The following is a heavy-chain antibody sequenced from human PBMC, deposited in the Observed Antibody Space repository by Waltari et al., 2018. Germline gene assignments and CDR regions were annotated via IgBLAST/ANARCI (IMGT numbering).Heavy chain of an antibody. D-gene: IGHD3-10*01. Sequence: QVQLQESGPGLVKPSETLSLTCTVSGGSISSYYWSWIRQPPGKGLEWIGRIYTSGSTNYNPSLKSRVTMSVDTSKNQFSLKLSSVTAADTAVYYCARDLDMVRGDYYYYMDVWGKGTTVTVSS. CDR3: ARDLDMVRGDYYYYMDV. V-gene: IGHV4-4*07. CDR1: GGSISSYY. J-gene: IGHJ6*03. CDR2: IYTSGST.